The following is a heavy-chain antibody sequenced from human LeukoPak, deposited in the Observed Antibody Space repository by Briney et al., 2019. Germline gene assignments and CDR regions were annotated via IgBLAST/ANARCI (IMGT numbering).Heavy chain of an antibody. Sequence: ASVKVSCKASGYTFTTYDINLVLHATGQGLGWMGWMNPNSANTGYAQKFHGRVTMTRNTSISTAYMELSSLRSEDTAVYYCARGMGSGSYSAAYYFDFWGQGILVTASS. CDR1: GYTFTTYD. CDR2: MNPNSANT. J-gene: IGHJ4*02. CDR3: ARGMGSGSYSAAYYFDF. V-gene: IGHV1-8*01. D-gene: IGHD3-22*01.